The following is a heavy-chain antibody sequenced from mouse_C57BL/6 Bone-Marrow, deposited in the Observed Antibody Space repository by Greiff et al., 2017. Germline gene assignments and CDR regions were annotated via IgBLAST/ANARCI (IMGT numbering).Heavy chain of an antibody. D-gene: IGHD1-1*01. Sequence: EVQLQQSGAELVRPEASVKLSCTASGFNIKDDYMHWVKQRPEQGLEWIGWIDPENGDTEYASKFQGKATITADTSSNTAYLQLSSLTSEDTAVYYCTTWVTTVPYWYFDVWGTGTTVTVSS. CDR2: IDPENGDT. V-gene: IGHV14-4*01. CDR3: TTWVTTVPYWYFDV. CDR1: GFNIKDDY. J-gene: IGHJ1*03.